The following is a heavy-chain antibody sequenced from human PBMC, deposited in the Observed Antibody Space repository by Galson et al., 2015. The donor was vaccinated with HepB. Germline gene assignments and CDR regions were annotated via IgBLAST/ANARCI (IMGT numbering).Heavy chain of an antibody. V-gene: IGHV3-23*01. J-gene: IGHJ5*02. D-gene: IGHD2-21*01. CDR3: SKEHCGGDCYGWFDP. Sequence: LRLSCAASGFTFNSYAMNWVRQAPGKGLEWVSAISGSGASTYYADSVRGRFTISRDNSRNTLYLHMNSLRAEDTALYYCSKEHCGGDCYGWFDPWGQGTLVTVPS. CDR2: ISGSGAST. CDR1: GFTFNSYA.